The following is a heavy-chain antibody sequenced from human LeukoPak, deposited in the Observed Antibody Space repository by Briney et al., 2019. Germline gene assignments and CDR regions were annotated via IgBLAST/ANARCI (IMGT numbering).Heavy chain of an antibody. CDR1: GGSITSANW. Sequence: PSETLSLTCAVSGGSITSANWWSWVRQSPGKGLEWIGEINHSGSTNYNPSLKSRVTISVDTSKNQFSLKLSSVTAADTAVYYCARTDPYYYYMDVWGKGTTVTVSS. V-gene: IGHV4-4*02. CDR2: INHSGST. CDR3: ARTDPYYYYMDV. J-gene: IGHJ6*03.